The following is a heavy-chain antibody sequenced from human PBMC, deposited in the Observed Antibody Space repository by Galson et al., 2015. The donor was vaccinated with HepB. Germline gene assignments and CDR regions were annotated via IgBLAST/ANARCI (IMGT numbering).Heavy chain of an antibody. V-gene: IGHV1-69*13. CDR1: GGTFSSYA. CDR3: ARATTYYYGSGSQQNENWFDP. D-gene: IGHD3-10*01. Sequence: SVKVSCKASGGTFSSYAISWVRQAPGQGLEWMGGIIPIFGTANYAQKFQGRVTITADESTSTAYMELSSLRSEDTAVYYCARATTYYYGSGSQQNENWFDPWGQGTLVTVSS. CDR2: IIPIFGTA. J-gene: IGHJ5*02.